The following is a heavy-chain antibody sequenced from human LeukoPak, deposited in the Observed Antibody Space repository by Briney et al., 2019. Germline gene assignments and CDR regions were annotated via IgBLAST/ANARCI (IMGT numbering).Heavy chain of an antibody. V-gene: IGHV3-23*01. CDR3: ATDFWSGYYPDY. D-gene: IGHD3-3*01. CDR1: GFIFSSYA. Sequence: GGSLRLSCAGSGFIFSSYAMSWVRQAPGKGLEWVSGSGSGGSTHYADSVKGRFTISRDNSKNTLYLQMNSLRAEATAKYYCATDFWSGYYPDYWGQGTLVTVSS. J-gene: IGHJ4*02. CDR2: SGSGGST.